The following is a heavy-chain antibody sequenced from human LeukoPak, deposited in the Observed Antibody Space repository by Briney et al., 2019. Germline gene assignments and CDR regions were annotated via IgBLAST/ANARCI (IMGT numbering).Heavy chain of an antibody. Sequence: GGSLRLSCAASGSTFSIYAMSWVRQAPGKGLEWVSTISGGGDSTYYADSVKGRFTISRDNSKNTVYLQMNSLRVEDTAIYYCAKGVRGGDRAIVPIDYWGQGTLVTVSS. J-gene: IGHJ4*02. D-gene: IGHD3-16*02. V-gene: IGHV3-23*01. CDR1: GSTFSIYA. CDR2: ISGGGDST. CDR3: AKGVRGGDRAIVPIDY.